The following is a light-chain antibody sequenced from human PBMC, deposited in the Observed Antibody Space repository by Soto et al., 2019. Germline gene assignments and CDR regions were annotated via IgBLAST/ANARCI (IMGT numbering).Light chain of an antibody. CDR2: DAS. CDR3: QQYNSYSGT. Sequence: IQMTQSPSTLSATVGERVTITCRASQSISSWLAWYQQKPGKAPKLLIYDASSLESGVPSRFSGSGSGTEFTLTISSLQPDDFATYYCQQYNSYSGTFGQGTKVDI. J-gene: IGKJ1*01. CDR1: QSISSW. V-gene: IGKV1-5*01.